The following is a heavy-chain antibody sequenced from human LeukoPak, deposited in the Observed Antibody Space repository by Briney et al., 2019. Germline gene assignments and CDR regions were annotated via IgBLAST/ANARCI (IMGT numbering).Heavy chain of an antibody. CDR2: IYYSGST. CDR3: ARVGGIAAFDY. CDR1: GGSISSYY. Sequence: KPSETLSLTCTVSGGSISSYYWSWIRQPPGKGLEWIGYIYYSGSTNYNPSLKSRVTISVDTSKNQFSLKLSSVTAADTAVYYCARVGGIAAFDYWGQGTLVTVSS. D-gene: IGHD6-13*01. J-gene: IGHJ4*02. V-gene: IGHV4-59*01.